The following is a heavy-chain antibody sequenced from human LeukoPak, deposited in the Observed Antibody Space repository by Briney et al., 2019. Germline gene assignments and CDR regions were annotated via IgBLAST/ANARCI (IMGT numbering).Heavy chain of an antibody. J-gene: IGHJ3*02. D-gene: IGHD3-22*01. V-gene: IGHV4-30-4*08. Sequence: SETLSLTCTVSGGSISSGDYDWGWIRQPPGKGLEWIGYIYYSGSTYYNPSLKSRFTITVDRTKARFSLKLSSVTAADTAVYYCATHSSGYDSGNDAFDIWGQGTMVTVSS. CDR1: GGSISSGDYD. CDR2: IYYSGST. CDR3: ATHSSGYDSGNDAFDI.